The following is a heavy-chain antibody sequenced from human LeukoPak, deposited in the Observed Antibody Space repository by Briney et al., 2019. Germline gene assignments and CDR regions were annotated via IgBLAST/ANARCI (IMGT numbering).Heavy chain of an antibody. V-gene: IGHV4-4*07. CDR1: GGSISSYY. Sequence: PSETLSLTCTVSGGSISSYYWSWIRQPAGKGLEWIGRIYTSGSTNYNPSLKSQVTMSVDTSKNQFSLKLSSVTAADTAVYYCASGYYHLPLDYWGQGTLVTVSS. CDR2: IYTSGST. CDR3: ASGYYHLPLDY. J-gene: IGHJ4*02. D-gene: IGHD1-26*01.